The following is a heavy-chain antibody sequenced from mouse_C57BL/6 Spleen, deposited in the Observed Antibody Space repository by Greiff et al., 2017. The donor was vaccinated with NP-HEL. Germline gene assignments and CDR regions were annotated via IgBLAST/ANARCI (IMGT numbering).Heavy chain of an antibody. J-gene: IGHJ1*03. Sequence: EVQLVESGGGLVKPGGSLKLSCAASGFTFSSYAMSWVRQTPEKRLEWVATISDGGSYTYYPDNVKGRFTISRDNAKNNLYLQMSHLKSEDTAMYYCARDDSAGYWYFDVWGTGTTVTVSA. CDR3: ARDDSAGYWYFDV. D-gene: IGHD3-2*02. CDR2: ISDGGSYT. V-gene: IGHV5-4*01. CDR1: GFTFSSYA.